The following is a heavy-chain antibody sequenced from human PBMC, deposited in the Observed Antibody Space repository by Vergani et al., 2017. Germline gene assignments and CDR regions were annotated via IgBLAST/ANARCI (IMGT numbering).Heavy chain of an antibody. Sequence: QVQLQESGPGLVKPSETLSLTCSVSGDSMNTYYWTWIRQPPGKELEGIGYIYDSGDTKYNPSLKSRVTMSLDTSKNQFSLNPYSVTAAYTALDYCARGALWWLRQIDSWGQGTLVTVSS. V-gene: IGHV4-59*01. CDR1: GDSMNTYY. J-gene: IGHJ4*02. CDR3: ARGALWWLRQIDS. CDR2: IYDSGDT. D-gene: IGHD2-21*01.